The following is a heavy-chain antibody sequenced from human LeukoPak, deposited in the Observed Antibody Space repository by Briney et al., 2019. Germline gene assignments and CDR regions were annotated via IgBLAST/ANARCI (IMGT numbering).Heavy chain of an antibody. V-gene: IGHV3-23*01. CDR2: ISGSGDST. D-gene: IGHD2-15*01. J-gene: IGHJ3*01. Sequence: PGGSLRLSCAASGFTFSIYAMSWVRQAPGKGLEWVSAISGSGDSTYYADSVKGRFTISRDNSKNTLYMQMNSLRADDTAVYYCAKDSPYCSGSTCYPLLWGQGTMVTVSS. CDR1: GFTFSIYA. CDR3: AKDSPYCSGSTCYPLL.